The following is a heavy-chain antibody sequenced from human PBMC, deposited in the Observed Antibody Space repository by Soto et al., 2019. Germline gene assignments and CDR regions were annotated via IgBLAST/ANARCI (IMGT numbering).Heavy chain of an antibody. D-gene: IGHD6-19*01. J-gene: IGHJ5*02. Sequence: PGESLKISCKGSGYSFTSYWISWVRQMPGKGLEWMGRIDPSDSYTNYSPSFQGHVTISADKSIDTVYLQWSSLKASDSAMYYCARLVGHWLPHRWFDPWGQGTLVTVSS. CDR3: ARLVGHWLPHRWFDP. CDR1: GYSFTSYW. V-gene: IGHV5-10-1*01. CDR2: IDPSDSYT.